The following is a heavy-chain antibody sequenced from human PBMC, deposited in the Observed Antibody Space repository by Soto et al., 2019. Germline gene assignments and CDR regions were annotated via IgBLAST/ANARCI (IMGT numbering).Heavy chain of an antibody. CDR2: IFHSGRS. CDR3: AHRPIVGAAI. D-gene: IGHD1-26*01. J-gene: IGHJ4*02. Sequence: QVQLQESGPGLVKPSGTLSLTCAVFGGSISNSNWWTWVRQPPGKGLDWIGEIFHSGRSHYNSSLMGRVTTSVDKANNQFSLKLSSVTAADTAVYYCAHRPIVGAAIWGQGTLVTVSS. CDR1: GGSISNSNW. V-gene: IGHV4-4*02.